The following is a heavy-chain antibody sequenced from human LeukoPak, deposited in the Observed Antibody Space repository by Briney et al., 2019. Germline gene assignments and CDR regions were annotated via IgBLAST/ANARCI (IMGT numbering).Heavy chain of an antibody. J-gene: IGHJ4*02. Sequence: GGSLRLSRAASGFILSDSAMHWVRQASGKGLEWVGRIRSKANNYATTYAASVKGRFTISRDDSKNTAYLQMNSLKIEDTAVYYCTRPCAGDCTDNYWGQGTLVTVSS. CDR3: TRPCAGDCTDNY. D-gene: IGHD2-21*02. CDR1: GFILSDSA. CDR2: IRSKANNYAT. V-gene: IGHV3-73*01.